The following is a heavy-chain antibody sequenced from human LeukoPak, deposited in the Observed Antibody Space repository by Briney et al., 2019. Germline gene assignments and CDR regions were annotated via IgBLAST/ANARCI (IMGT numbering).Heavy chain of an antibody. CDR1: GFTFSNAW. Sequence: GGSLTLSCAGSGFTFSNAWMNWVRQAPGTAREGAGRITSRPNGGTTDYAAPVKGRFTISREDAKNTVYLHMDSLNTEDTGVYFWATGWYLDHWGNGTLVTVSS. J-gene: IGHJ5*02. D-gene: IGHD6-19*01. CDR3: ATGWYLDH. V-gene: IGHV3-15*01. CDR2: ITSRPNGGTT.